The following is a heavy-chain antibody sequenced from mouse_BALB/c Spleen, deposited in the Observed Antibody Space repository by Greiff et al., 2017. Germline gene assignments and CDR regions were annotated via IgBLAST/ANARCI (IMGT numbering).Heavy chain of an antibody. CDR1: GFTFSSYA. CDR2: ISSGGSYT. V-gene: IGHV5-9-3*01. D-gene: IGHD2-13*01. CDR3: ARDYY. Sequence: EVKLMESGGGLVKPGGSLKLSCAASGFTFSSYAMSWVRQTPEKRLEWVATISSGGSYTYYPDSVKGRFTISRDNAKNTLYLQMSSLRSEDTAMYYCARDYYWGQGTLVTVSA. J-gene: IGHJ3*01.